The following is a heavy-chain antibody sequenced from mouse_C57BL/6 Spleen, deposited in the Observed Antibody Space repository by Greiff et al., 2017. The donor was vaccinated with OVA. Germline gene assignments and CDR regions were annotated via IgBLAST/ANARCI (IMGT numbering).Heavy chain of an antibody. V-gene: IGHV1-15*01. Sequence: VKLMESGAELVRPGASVTLSCKASGYTFTDYEMHWVKQTPVHGLEWIGAIDPETGGTSYNQKFKGQTIMPADKTTSTAYMELRSLTSEDSAVYYSTSEQRGYWGQGTTLTVSS. D-gene: IGHD6-1*01. CDR2: IDPETGGT. CDR1: GYTFTDYE. J-gene: IGHJ2*01. CDR3: TSEQRGY.